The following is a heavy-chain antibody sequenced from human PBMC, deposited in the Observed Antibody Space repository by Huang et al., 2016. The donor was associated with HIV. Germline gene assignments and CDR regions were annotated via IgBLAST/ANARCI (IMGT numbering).Heavy chain of an antibody. J-gene: IGHJ4*02. CDR2: SNRGGSST. CDR1: GFSISSYW. Sequence: EVQLVESGGGLVQPGGSLRLSCAASGFSISSYWMHWVRQGPGKGRVGVSRSNRGGSSTSYADSVKGRVTISRDNAKNTLYLQMNSLRAEDTAVYYCARDPRIQSWLNFFDYWGQGTLVSVSS. D-gene: IGHD3-22*01. CDR3: ARDPRIQSWLNFFDY. V-gene: IGHV3-74*01.